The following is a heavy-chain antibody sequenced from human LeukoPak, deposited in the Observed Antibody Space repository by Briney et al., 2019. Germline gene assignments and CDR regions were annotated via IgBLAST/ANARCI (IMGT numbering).Heavy chain of an antibody. V-gene: IGHV1-2*02. CDR1: GYTFTGYY. CDR2: INPNSGAT. CDR3: ARDSSWY. Sequence: ASVKVSCKASGYTFTGYYIHWVRQAPGQGLEWVGWINPNSGATNYAQEFQGRVTMTRDTSISTAYMELSSLRSDDTAVYYCARDSSWYWGQGTLVTVSS. J-gene: IGHJ4*02.